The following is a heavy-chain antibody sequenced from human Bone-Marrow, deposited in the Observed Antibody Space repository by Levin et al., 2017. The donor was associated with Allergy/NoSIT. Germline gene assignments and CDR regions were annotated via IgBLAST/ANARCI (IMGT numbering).Heavy chain of an antibody. CDR1: GFSLNSTGVG. D-gene: IGHD3-16*02. J-gene: IGHJ4*02. CDR3: AHSVGRYIWENYRYIRGDYFDY. V-gene: IGHV2-5*02. CDR2: IYWDDDE. Sequence: SGPTPVKPTETLTLTCSFSGFSLNSTGVGVGWIRQSPRKALEWLALIYWDDDERYSPSLITRLTITKDTSKNQVVLTMTNMEPVDTATYYCAHSVGRYIWENYRYIRGDYFDYWGQGALVTVSS.